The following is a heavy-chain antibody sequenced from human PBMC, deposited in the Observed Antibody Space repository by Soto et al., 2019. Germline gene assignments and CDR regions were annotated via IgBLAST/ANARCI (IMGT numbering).Heavy chain of an antibody. CDR2: IGGSGETT. J-gene: IGHJ5*02. D-gene: IGHD3-10*01. V-gene: IGHV3-23*01. Sequence: PVGSLRLSCAASGFPFSTTDMSWVRQAPGKALEWVSTIGGSGETTYYADSVKGRFTISRDNSKNTLYLQMNSLRADDTALYYCAKNSGWFNTWGQGALVTAPQ. CDR3: AKNSGWFNT. CDR1: GFPFSTTD.